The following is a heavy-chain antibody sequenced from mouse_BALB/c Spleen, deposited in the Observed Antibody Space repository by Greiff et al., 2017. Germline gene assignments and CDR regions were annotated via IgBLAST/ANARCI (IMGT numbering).Heavy chain of an antibody. CDR3: ARGGDYYGSSQFAY. CDR2: IDPYNGGT. V-gene: IGHV1S135*01. D-gene: IGHD1-1*01. Sequence: EVQLQQSGPELVKPGASVKVSCKASGYAFTSYNMYWVKQSHGKSLEWIGYIDPYNGGTSYNQKFKGKATLTVDKSSSTAYMHLNSLTSEDSAVYYCARGGDYYGSSQFAYWGQGTLVTVSA. J-gene: IGHJ3*01. CDR1: GYAFTSYN.